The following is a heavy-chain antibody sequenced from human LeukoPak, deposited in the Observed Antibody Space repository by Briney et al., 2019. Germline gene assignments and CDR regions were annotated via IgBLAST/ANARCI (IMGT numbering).Heavy chain of an antibody. CDR3: ARGAYNGYIVVPDY. CDR2: VYSGGSS. J-gene: IGHJ4*02. D-gene: IGHD2-21*01. V-gene: IGHV4-59*02. CDR1: GGSVSTYY. Sequence: PSETLSLTCSISGGSVSTYYWNWIRQSPGKGLEWIGFVYSGGSSNYNPSLKSRVAMSVDKSRNQFSLRLRSVTAADTAMYYCARGAYNGYIVVPDYWGQGTLVTVSS.